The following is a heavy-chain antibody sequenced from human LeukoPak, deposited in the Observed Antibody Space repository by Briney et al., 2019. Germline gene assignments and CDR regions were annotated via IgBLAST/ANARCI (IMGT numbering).Heavy chain of an antibody. D-gene: IGHD3-10*01. CDR3: ARDGYYYGSGSYYNVGY. CDR1: VYTFTSYG. V-gene: IGHV1-18*01. J-gene: IGHJ4*02. CDR2: ISAYNGNT. Sequence: ASVKVSCKASVYTFTSYGISWVRQAPGQGLEWMGWISAYNGNTNYAQKLQGRVTMTTDTSTSTAYMELRSLRSDDTAVYYCARDGYYYGSGSYYNVGYWGQETLVTVSS.